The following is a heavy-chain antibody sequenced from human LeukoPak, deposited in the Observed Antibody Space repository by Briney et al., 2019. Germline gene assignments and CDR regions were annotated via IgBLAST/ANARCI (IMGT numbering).Heavy chain of an antibody. V-gene: IGHV3-11*01. D-gene: IGHD3-3*01. Sequence: GGSLRLSCAASGFTFSDYYMSWIRQAPGKGLEWVSYISSSGGTIYYADSVKGRFTISRDNAKNSLYLQMNSLRAEDTAVYYCARSQLRFLECLPEYYFDYWGQGTLVTVSS. CDR1: GFTFSDYY. CDR2: ISSSGGTI. J-gene: IGHJ4*02. CDR3: ARSQLRFLECLPEYYFDY.